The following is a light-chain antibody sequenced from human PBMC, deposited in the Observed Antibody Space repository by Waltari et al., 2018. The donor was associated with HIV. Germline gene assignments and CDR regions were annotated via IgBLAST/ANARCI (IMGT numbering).Light chain of an antibody. Sequence: QSALTQPASVSGSPGPSITISCTGTSRSVGGYNYVSWYQQHPGKAPKLMIYEVSNRPSGVSNRFSGSKSGNTASLTISGLQAEDEADYYCSSYTSSSTLVFGGGTKLTVL. CDR3: SSYTSSSTLV. CDR2: EVS. J-gene: IGLJ2*01. V-gene: IGLV2-14*01. CDR1: SRSVGGYNY.